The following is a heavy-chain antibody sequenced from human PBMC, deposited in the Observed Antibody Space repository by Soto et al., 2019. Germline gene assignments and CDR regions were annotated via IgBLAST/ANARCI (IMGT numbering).Heavy chain of an antibody. J-gene: IGHJ3*02. CDR1: GYTFTSYG. CDR2: ISAYNGNT. D-gene: IGHD2-15*01. CDR3: ARDFWSIVVVVAATYDAFDI. V-gene: IGHV1-18*04. Sequence: ASVKVSCKASGYTFTSYGISWVRQAPGQGLERMGWISAYNGNTNYAQKLQGRVTMTTDTSTSTAYMELRSLRSDDTAVYYCARDFWSIVVVVAATYDAFDIWGQGTMVTVSS.